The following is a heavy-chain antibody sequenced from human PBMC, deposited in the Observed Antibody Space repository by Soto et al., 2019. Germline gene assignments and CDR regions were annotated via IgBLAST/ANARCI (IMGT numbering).Heavy chain of an antibody. V-gene: IGHV4-59*08. CDR3: ARRRGSGTGFYYYYYMDV. CDR2: IYSSGTT. J-gene: IGHJ6*04. D-gene: IGHD3-10*01. Sequence: LSLTCTVSGGSITNFYWSWIRQPPGKGLEWIGYIYSSGTTNYNPSLESRVTMSVDASKNQFSLNLRSVTATDTAVYFCARRRGSGTGFYYYYYMDVWGTGKTVTVSS. CDR1: GGSITNFY.